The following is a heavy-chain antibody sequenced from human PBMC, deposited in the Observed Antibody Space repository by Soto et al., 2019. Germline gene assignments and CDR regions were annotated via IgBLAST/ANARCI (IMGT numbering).Heavy chain of an antibody. J-gene: IGHJ5*02. D-gene: IGHD6-13*01. V-gene: IGHV4-34*01. CDR2: INHSGST. CDR1: GEPFSGYY. Sequence: SETLSLTCAVCGEPFSGYYWSWIRQPPGKGLEWIGEINHSGSTNYNPSLKSRVTISVDTSKNQFSLKLSSVTAADTAVYYCARVXAAAAGRRRDGWFDPWGQGTLVTVSS. CDR3: ARVXAAAAGRRRDGWFDP.